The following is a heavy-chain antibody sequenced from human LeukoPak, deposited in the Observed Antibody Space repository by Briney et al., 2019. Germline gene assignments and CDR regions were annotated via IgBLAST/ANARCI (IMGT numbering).Heavy chain of an antibody. J-gene: IGHJ6*03. V-gene: IGHV1-2*02. CDR1: GYTFTGYY. CDR2: INPNSGGT. CDR3: ARDLYQWLPSTRPRDYYYYMDV. D-gene: IGHD6-19*01. Sequence: ASVKVSCKASGYTFTGYYIHWVRQAPGQGLEYMGWINPNSGGTNNAQKVQGRVTTTRDTSISTAYMELSRLRSDDTAVYYCARDLYQWLPSTRPRDYYYYMDVWGEGTTVTVSS.